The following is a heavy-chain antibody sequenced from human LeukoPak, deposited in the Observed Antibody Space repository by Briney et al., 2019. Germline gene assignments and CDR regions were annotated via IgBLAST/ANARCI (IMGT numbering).Heavy chain of an antibody. D-gene: IGHD2-15*01. Sequence: SETLSLTCAVYGGSFSGYYWSWIRQPPGKGLEWIGEINHSGSTNYNPSLKSRVTISVDTSKNQSSLKLSSVTAADTAVYYCATRILASAGTNWFDPWGQGTLVTVSS. CDR3: ATRILASAGTNWFDP. V-gene: IGHV4-34*01. CDR2: INHSGST. J-gene: IGHJ5*02. CDR1: GGSFSGYY.